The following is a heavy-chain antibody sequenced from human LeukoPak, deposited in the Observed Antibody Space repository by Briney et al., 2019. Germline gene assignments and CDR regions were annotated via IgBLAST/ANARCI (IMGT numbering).Heavy chain of an antibody. D-gene: IGHD2-2*01. CDR2: ISAYNGNT. CDR1: GYTFTSYG. J-gene: IGHJ6*02. CDR3: ARVPAARFYYYYYGMDV. Sequence: ASVKVSCKASGYTFTSYGISWVRQAPGQGLEWMGWISAYNGNTNYAQKLQGRVTMTTDTSTSTAYMELRSLRSDDTAVHYCARVPAARFYYYYYGMDVWGQGTTVTVSS. V-gene: IGHV1-18*01.